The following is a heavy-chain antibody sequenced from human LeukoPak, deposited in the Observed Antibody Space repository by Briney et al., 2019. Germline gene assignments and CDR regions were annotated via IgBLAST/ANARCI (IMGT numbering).Heavy chain of an antibody. D-gene: IGHD1-1*01. Sequence: GGSLRLSCTASGVTIRSYAMNWVRQAPGKGLEWVSVINNSGDNTFSDSVKGRFTISRDNSKNMLYLQMSSLRGEDTAVYYCARSLKWNLVGFDYWGQGTLVTVSS. J-gene: IGHJ4*02. CDR2: INNSGDNT. V-gene: IGHV3-23*01. CDR3: ARSLKWNLVGFDY. CDR1: GVTIRSYA.